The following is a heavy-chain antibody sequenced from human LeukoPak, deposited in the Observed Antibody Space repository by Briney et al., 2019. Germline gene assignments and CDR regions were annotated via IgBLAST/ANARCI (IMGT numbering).Heavy chain of an antibody. D-gene: IGHD3-9*01. Sequence: GGSLRLSCAASGFTFSLYWMNWVRRAPGKGLEWVANIKQDGSEKNYLDSVKGRFTIFRDNAKNSLYLQMNNLRVEDTAMYYCAGGTGFIIKDWGQGTLVTVSS. CDR2: IKQDGSEK. J-gene: IGHJ4*02. V-gene: IGHV3-7*03. CDR3: AGGTGFIIKD. CDR1: GFTFSLYW.